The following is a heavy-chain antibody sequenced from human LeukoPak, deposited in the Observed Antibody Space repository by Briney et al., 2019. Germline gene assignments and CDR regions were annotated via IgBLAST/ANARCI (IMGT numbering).Heavy chain of an antibody. Sequence: SGGSLSLACAASGFTFSSYEMNWLRHAQGKGLEWVSYISSSGSTTYYTDSVKGRFTMSRDNAKNSLYLQRNSLRAEDTAVYYCARGYYCGSGRFDYWGQGTLVTVSS. V-gene: IGHV3-48*03. CDR2: ISSSGSTT. D-gene: IGHD3-10*01. CDR3: ARGYYCGSGRFDY. J-gene: IGHJ4*02. CDR1: GFTFSSYE.